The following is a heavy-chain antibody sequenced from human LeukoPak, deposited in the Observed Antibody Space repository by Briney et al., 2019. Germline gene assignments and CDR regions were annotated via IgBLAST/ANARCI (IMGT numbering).Heavy chain of an antibody. CDR2: IYTSGST. D-gene: IGHD1-26*01. CDR1: GGSISSYY. Sequence: SETLSLTCTVSGGSISSYYWSWIRQPAGKGLEWIGRIYTSGSTNYNPSLKSRVTMLVDTSKNQFSLKLSSVTAADTAMYYCAKSGGYGLIDYWGQGTRVTVSS. V-gene: IGHV4-4*07. CDR3: AKSGGYGLIDY. J-gene: IGHJ4*02.